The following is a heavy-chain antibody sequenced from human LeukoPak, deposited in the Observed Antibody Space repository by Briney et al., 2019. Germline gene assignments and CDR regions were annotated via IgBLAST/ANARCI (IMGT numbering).Heavy chain of an antibody. Sequence: PGGSLRLSCAASGFTFSDYYMSWIRQAPGKGLEWVSYISSSSSYTNYADSVKGRFTISRDNAKNSLFLQMSSLRAEDTAVYYCVKGDTMVRGVIPFDYWGQGTLVTVSS. D-gene: IGHD3-10*01. CDR3: VKGDTMVRGVIPFDY. V-gene: IGHV3-11*06. CDR1: GFTFSDYY. CDR2: ISSSSSYT. J-gene: IGHJ4*02.